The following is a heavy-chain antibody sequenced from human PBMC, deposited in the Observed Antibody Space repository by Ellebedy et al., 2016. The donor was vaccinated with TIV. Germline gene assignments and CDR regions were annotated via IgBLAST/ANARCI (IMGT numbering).Heavy chain of an antibody. V-gene: IGHV4-34*01. J-gene: IGHJ2*01. CDR1: GGSFNDYY. Sequence: MPSETLSLTCAVYGGSFNDYYWTWIRQPPGKGLEWIGEINHSGSTNYNPSLKSRVTIAVDTSKNWFSLKLSSVTAADTAVYYCTKALGDTRYFDLWGRGTLVTVSS. CDR2: INHSGST. CDR3: TKALGDTRYFDL. D-gene: IGHD3-16*01.